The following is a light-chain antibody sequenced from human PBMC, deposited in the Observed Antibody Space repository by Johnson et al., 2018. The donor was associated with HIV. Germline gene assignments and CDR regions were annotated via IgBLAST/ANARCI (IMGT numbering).Light chain of an antibody. V-gene: IGLV1-51*01. Sequence: QPVLTQPPSVSAAPGQKVTISCSGSSSNIGNNYVSWYQQLPGTAPKLLIYDNNKRPSGIPDRFSGSKSGTSATLGITGLQTGDEADYYCGTWDSSLSAGVIGTGSKVTGL. CDR3: GTWDSSLSAGV. J-gene: IGLJ1*01. CDR2: DNN. CDR1: SSNIGNNY.